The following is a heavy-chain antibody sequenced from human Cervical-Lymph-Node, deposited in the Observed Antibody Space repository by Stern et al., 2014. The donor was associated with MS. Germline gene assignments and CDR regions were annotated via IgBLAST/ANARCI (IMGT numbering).Heavy chain of an antibody. CDR1: GYTFTNYF. CDR2: INPSDGSR. V-gene: IGHV1-46*03. Sequence: QVQLVQSGAEVKKPGDSVKVSCKASGYTFTNYFMHWVRQAPGQGLEWMGIINPSDGSRSYAQKFQDRITMTRDTSTSTVYMELSSLRSGDTAVYYCARTAQLWFFDYWGQGALVTVSS. D-gene: IGHD5-18*01. J-gene: IGHJ4*02. CDR3: ARTAQLWFFDY.